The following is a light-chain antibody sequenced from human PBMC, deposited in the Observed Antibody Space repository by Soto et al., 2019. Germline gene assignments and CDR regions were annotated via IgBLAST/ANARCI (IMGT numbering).Light chain of an antibody. CDR1: SSNIGAGYD. CDR2: GNS. CDR3: QSYDSGLSGSYV. Sequence: QLVLTQPLSVSGAPGQRVTISCTGSSSNIGAGYDVHWYQQLPGTAPKLHIYGNSNRPSGVPDRFAGSRSGTSASLAITGLQAEDEADYYCQSYDSGLSGSYVFATGTKLTVL. V-gene: IGLV1-40*01. J-gene: IGLJ1*01.